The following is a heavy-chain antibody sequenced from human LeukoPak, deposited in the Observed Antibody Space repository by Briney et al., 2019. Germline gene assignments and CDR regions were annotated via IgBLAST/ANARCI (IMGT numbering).Heavy chain of an antibody. J-gene: IGHJ4*02. D-gene: IGHD1-26*01. CDR2: INAGNGNT. Sequence: ASVKVSCKASGYTFTSYAMHWVRQAPGQRLEWMGWINAGNGNTKYSQEFQGRVTITRDTSTSTAYMELRSLRSDDTAVYYCARDYGIVGATNRPPFDYWGQGTLVTVSS. V-gene: IGHV1-3*01. CDR1: GYTFTSYA. CDR3: ARDYGIVGATNRPPFDY.